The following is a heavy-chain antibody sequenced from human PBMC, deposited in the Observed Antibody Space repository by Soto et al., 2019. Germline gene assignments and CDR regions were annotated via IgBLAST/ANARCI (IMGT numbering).Heavy chain of an antibody. CDR3: ARVREKPWLSVFDSYYGMDV. J-gene: IGHJ6*02. CDR1: GYTFTSYD. CDR2: MNPNSGNT. V-gene: IGHV1-8*01. D-gene: IGHD6-19*01. Sequence: QVQLVQSGAEVKKPGASVKVSCKASGYTFTSYDINWVRQATGQGLEWMGWMNPNSGNTGYAQKFQGRGTITRNTSIRTAYMELRSLRAEDTAVYYCARVREKPWLSVFDSYYGMDVWGQGTTVTVSS.